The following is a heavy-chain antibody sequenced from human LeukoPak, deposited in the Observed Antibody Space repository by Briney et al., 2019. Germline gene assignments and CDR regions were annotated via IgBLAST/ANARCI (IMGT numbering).Heavy chain of an antibody. CDR1: GYSFTSYW. CDR2: IYPGDSDT. D-gene: IGHD2-8*01. J-gene: IGHJ3*02. V-gene: IGHV5-51*01. CDR3: ARQEKYCTNGVCYTRLGAAFDI. Sequence: GESLKISCKGSGYSFTSYWIGWVRQMPGKGLEWMGIIYPGDSDTRYSPSFQGQVTISADKSISTAYLRWSSLKASDTAMYYCARQEKYCTNGVCYTRLGAAFDIWGQGTMVTVSS.